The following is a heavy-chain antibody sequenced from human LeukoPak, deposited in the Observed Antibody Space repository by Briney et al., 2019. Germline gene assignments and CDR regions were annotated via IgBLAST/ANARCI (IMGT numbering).Heavy chain of an antibody. CDR3: ARGSTGPQDAIDI. CDR1: GGSFSGYY. CDR2: INNSGSN. Sequence: SETQSLTCAVHGGSFSGYYWSWILQPLGKWLAWTAEINNSGSNNYIPSLKSRVTISGDPSKNQVSLKLGSGTAADTAVYYCARGSTGPQDAIDIWCQGTMVNVSS. V-gene: IGHV4-34*01. J-gene: IGHJ3*02.